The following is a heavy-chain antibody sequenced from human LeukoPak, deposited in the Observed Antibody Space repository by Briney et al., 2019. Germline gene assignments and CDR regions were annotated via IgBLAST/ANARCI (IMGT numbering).Heavy chain of an antibody. CDR2: IYYSGST. Sequence: PSETLSLTCVVSGGSISSTSYYWGWIRQPPGKGLEWIGSIYYSGSTYYNPSLKSRVTISVDTSKNQFSLKLNSVTAADTAVYYCAREPSGDVYFDYWGQGTLVTVSS. J-gene: IGHJ4*02. V-gene: IGHV4-39*07. CDR3: AREPSGDVYFDY. CDR1: GGSISSTSYY. D-gene: IGHD5-24*01.